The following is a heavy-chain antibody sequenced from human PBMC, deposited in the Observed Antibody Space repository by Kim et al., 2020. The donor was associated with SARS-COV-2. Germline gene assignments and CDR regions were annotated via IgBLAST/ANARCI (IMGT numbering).Heavy chain of an antibody. CDR3: ASSLSARYFDQPLDH. J-gene: IGHJ4*02. CDR1: GYRLTTYA. CDR2: INTGNGNT. Sequence: ASVKVSCKASGYRLTTYAIHWVREAPGQRLEWMGWINTGNGNTKYSQKFQGRVTITRDTSATTAYMELSSLGSEDTAVYYCASSLSARYFDQPLDHWGQGTLVTVSS. V-gene: IGHV1-3*04. D-gene: IGHD3-9*01.